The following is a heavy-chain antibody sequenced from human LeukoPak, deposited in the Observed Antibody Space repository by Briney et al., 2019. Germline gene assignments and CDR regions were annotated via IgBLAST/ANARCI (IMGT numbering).Heavy chain of an antibody. J-gene: IGHJ4*02. Sequence: GGSLRLSCTGSASTFGDYDVSWVRQAPGKGLVWVSRINSDGSSKSYADSVKGRFTISRDNAKNTLYLQMNSLRAEDTAVYYCARERYGDYGGVDYWGQGTLVTVSS. CDR1: ASTFGDYD. CDR2: INSDGSSK. CDR3: ARERYGDYGGVDY. V-gene: IGHV3-74*01. D-gene: IGHD4-17*01.